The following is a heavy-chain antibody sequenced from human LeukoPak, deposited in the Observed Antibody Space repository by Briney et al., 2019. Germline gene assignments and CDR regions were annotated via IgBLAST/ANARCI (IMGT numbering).Heavy chain of an antibody. CDR3: AKADYDFWSGYPSYYYYYMDV. V-gene: IGHV3-30*02. CDR1: GFTFSSYG. D-gene: IGHD3-3*01. CDR2: IRYDGSNK. Sequence: GLAVTLSCAASGFTFSSYGMHWVRQAPAKGLEGVAFIRYDGSNKYYADSVKGRFTISRDNSKNTLYLQMNSLRAEDTAVYYCAKADYDFWSGYPSYYYYYMDVWGKGTTVTVSS. J-gene: IGHJ6*03.